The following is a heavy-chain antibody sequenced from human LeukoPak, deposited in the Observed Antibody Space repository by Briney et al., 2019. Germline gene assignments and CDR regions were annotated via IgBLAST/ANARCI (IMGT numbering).Heavy chain of an antibody. V-gene: IGHV3-30*18. D-gene: IGHD5-24*01. CDR3: AKVGDGYNMYDAFHI. CDR1: GLPFSSYA. Sequence: GGSLRLSCAASGLPFSSYAMHWVRQAPGKGLEWVAIISYDGSNKYYADSVKGRFTISRDNSKNTLYLQMNGLRAEDTAVYYCAKVGDGYNMYDAFHIWGQGTMVTVSS. J-gene: IGHJ3*02. CDR2: ISYDGSNK.